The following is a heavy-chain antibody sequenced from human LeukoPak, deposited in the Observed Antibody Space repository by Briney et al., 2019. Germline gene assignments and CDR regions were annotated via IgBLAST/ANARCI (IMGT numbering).Heavy chain of an antibody. CDR1: GSSISTFQ. CDR3: ARHVHCSGGNCYRYGMDG. CDR2: NHNTGST. V-gene: IGHV4-59*08. Sequence: PSETLSLTCTVSGSSISTFQWSWFRQPPGRGLEWIGFNHNTGSTNYNPTLNSRVTISVDTSKNQFFLKLSSVTAADTAVYYSARHVHCSGGNCYRYGMDGWGQGTTVTVSS. D-gene: IGHD2-15*01. J-gene: IGHJ6*02.